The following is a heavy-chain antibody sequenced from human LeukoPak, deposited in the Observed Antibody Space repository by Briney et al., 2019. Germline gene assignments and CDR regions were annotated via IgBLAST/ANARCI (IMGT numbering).Heavy chain of an antibody. CDR2: INHSGST. D-gene: IGHD1-1*01. J-gene: IGHJ5*02. V-gene: IGHV4-34*01. CDR1: GDSFNEYY. CDR3: ARERASNNYYNYFDP. Sequence: SKTLSLTCAVYGDSFNEYYWSWVRQPPGKALEWIGEINHSGSTNYNPSLMSRVTISVDKSLRQFFLRLSPVTAAGTAAYYCARERASNNYYNYFDPWGQGTQVTVSS.